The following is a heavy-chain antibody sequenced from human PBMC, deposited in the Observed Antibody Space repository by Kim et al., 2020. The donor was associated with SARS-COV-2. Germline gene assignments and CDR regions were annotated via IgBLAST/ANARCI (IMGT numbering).Heavy chain of an antibody. CDR3: ARDSEVRWDTNYYYGMDV. CDR2: ISSSSSYI. CDR1: GFTFSSYS. D-gene: IGHD1-26*01. Sequence: GGSLRLSCAASGFTFSSYSMNWVRQAPGKGLEWVSSISSSSSYIYYADSVKGRFTISRDNAKNSLYLQMNSLRAEDTAVYYCARDSEVRWDTNYYYGMDVWGQGTTVTVSS. J-gene: IGHJ6*02. V-gene: IGHV3-21*01.